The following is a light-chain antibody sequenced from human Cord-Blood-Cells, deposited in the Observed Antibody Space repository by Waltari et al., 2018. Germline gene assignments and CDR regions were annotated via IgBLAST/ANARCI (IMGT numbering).Light chain of an antibody. V-gene: IGKV1-27*01. CDR2: AAS. CDR1: QGISNY. J-gene: IGKJ1*01. CDR3: QKYNSAPRT. Sequence: DIQMTQSPSSLSASVGDRVTITSRASQGISNYLAWYQQKPGKVPKLLIYAASTLQSGVPSRFSDSGSGTDFTLTISSLQPEDVATYYCQKYNSAPRTFGQGTKVEIK.